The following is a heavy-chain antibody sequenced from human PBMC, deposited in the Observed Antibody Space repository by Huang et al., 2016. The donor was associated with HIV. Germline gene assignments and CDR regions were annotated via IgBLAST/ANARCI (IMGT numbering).Heavy chain of an antibody. V-gene: IGHV3-30-3*01. CDR3: ARGGILGTSWYRPFDY. CDR1: GFDFSSYA. CDR2: ISNDGNNM. J-gene: IGHJ4*02. Sequence: QVQLGESGGGVVQPEKSLRLSWAASGFDFSSYAMNWVRQAPGKGPTLVAVISNDGNNMYYSDSVKGRFIISRDNSKNTLYLQMNSLRGEDTAIYYCARGGILGTSWYRPFDYWGQGTLVTVSS. D-gene: IGHD6-13*01.